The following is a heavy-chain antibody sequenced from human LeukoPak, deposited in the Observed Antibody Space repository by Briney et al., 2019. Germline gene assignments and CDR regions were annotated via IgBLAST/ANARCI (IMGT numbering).Heavy chain of an antibody. CDR1: GCTFSSHE. CDR3: ARDRDTAFLRADY. CDR2: ISSLGTTI. D-gene: IGHD5-18*01. J-gene: IGHJ4*02. Sequence: GGSLRLSCAASGCTFSSHEMNWVRQAPGKGLEWVSYISSLGTTIYYADSVKGRFTISRDNAKDSLYLQLNSLRVEDTAVYYCARDRDTAFLRADYWGQGTLVTVSS. V-gene: IGHV3-48*03.